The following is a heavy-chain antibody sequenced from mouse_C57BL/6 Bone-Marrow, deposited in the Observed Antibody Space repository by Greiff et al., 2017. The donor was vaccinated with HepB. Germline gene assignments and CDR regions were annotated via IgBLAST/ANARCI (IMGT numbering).Heavy chain of an antibody. CDR1: GFTFSDYG. Sequence: EVQRVESGGGLVKPGGSLKLSCAASGFTFSDYGMHWVRQAPEKGLEWVAYISSGSSTIYYADTVKGRFTISRDNAKNTLFLQMTSLRSEDTAMYYCAIYDGYRDWYFDVWGTGTTVTVSS. CDR3: AIYDGYRDWYFDV. V-gene: IGHV5-17*01. J-gene: IGHJ1*03. CDR2: ISSGSSTI. D-gene: IGHD2-3*01.